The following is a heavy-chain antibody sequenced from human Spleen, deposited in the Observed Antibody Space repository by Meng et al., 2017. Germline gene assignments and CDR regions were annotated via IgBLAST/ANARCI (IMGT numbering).Heavy chain of an antibody. D-gene: IGHD3-22*01. CDR2: IIPIFGTA. J-gene: IGHJ1*01. CDR3: ARVVEGYYYDSSGYSD. CDR1: GYTFPDYW. Sequence: SVKVSCKASGYTFPDYWLHWVRRAPGQGLEWMGGIIPIFGTANYAQKFQGRVTITTDESTSTAYMELSSLRSEDTAVYYCARVVEGYYYDSSGYSDWGQGTLVTVSS. V-gene: IGHV1-69*05.